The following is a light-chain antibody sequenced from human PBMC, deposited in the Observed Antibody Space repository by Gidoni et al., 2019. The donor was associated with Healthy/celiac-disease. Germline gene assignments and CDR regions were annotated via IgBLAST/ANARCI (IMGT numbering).Light chain of an antibody. J-gene: IGKJ4*01. CDR2: DAS. CDR1: QDISNY. Sequence: IRLIQSPSSMCASVGDRVTITCEVSQDISNYLHWYQQKPGKAPKLLIYDASNLETEVPSRFRGSGSGTDFTFTISSLQPEDIATYYCQQYDNLPLTFGGGTKVEIK. V-gene: IGKV1-33*01. CDR3: QQYDNLPLT.